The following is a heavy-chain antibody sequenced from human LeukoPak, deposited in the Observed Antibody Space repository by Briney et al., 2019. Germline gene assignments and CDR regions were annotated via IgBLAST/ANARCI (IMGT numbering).Heavy chain of an antibody. CDR2: ISGSGGST. J-gene: IGHJ4*02. CDR1: GFTFSSYA. D-gene: IGHD3-10*01. V-gene: IGHV3-23*01. CDR3: AMGFIWSTDGTLFDY. Sequence: GGSLRLSCAASGFTFSSYAISWVRQAPGKGLEWVSAISGSGGSTYYADSVKGRFTISRDNSKNTLYLQMNSLRAEDTAVYYCAMGFIWSTDGTLFDYRGQGTLVTVSS.